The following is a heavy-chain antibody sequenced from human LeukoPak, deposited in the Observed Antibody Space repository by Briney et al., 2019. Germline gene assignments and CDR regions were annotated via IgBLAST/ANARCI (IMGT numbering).Heavy chain of an antibody. CDR1: GYTFTSYD. CDR2: MNPNSGNT. CDR3: ARSGWSPDYYYYYMDV. Sequence: ASVKVSCKASGYTFTSYDFNWVRQANGQGIEWMGWMNPNSGNTGYAQKFPGRVTMTRNTSISTAYMELSSLRSEDTAVYYCARSGWSPDYYYYYMDVWGKGTTVTVSS. J-gene: IGHJ6*03. V-gene: IGHV1-8*01. D-gene: IGHD6-19*01.